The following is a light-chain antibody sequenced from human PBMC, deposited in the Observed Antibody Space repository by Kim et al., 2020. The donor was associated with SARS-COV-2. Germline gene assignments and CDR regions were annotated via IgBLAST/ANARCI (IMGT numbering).Light chain of an antibody. V-gene: IGLV3-1*01. Sequence: VSPGQTASITCSGDKLGDKYACWYQQKPGQSPVLVIYQDSKRPSGIPERFSGSNSGNTATPTISGTQAMDEADYYCQAWDSSTVVFGGGTQLTVL. CDR3: QAWDSSTVV. CDR1: KLGDKY. CDR2: QDS. J-gene: IGLJ2*01.